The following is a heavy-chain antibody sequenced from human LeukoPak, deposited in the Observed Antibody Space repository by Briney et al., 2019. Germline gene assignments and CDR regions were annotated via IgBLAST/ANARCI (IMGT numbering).Heavy chain of an antibody. CDR2: IYHSGST. CDR3: ARKDSSTWYQFDY. CDR1: GYSISSGYY. Sequence: PSETLSLTCTASGYSISSGYYWGWIRQPPGKGLEWIGTIYHSGSTYYNPSLKTRVTISVDTSKNQFSLKLSSVTAADTAVYYCARKDSSTWYQFDYWGQGTLVTVSS. D-gene: IGHD6-13*01. J-gene: IGHJ4*02. V-gene: IGHV4-38-2*02.